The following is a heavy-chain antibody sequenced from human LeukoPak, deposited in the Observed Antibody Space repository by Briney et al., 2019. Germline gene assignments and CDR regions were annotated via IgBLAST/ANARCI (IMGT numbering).Heavy chain of an antibody. V-gene: IGHV1-2*02. CDR1: GYTFTGYY. Sequence: ASVKVSCKASGYTFTGYYMHWVRQAPGQGLEWMGWINPNSGGTNYAQKFQGSVTMTRDTSISTAYMELSRLRSDDTAVYYCASYSSGWYWVNYYYGMDVWGQGTTVTVSS. J-gene: IGHJ6*02. CDR2: INPNSGGT. D-gene: IGHD6-19*01. CDR3: ASYSSGWYWVNYYYGMDV.